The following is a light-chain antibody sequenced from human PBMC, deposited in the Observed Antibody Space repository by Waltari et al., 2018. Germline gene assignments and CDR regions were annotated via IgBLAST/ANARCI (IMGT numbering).Light chain of an antibody. J-gene: IGLJ3*02. Sequence: QSVLTQPPSVSGTPGQRVTLSCSGSSPNIRSNYVYWYQQVPGTAPKLLIYRNTQRPSGVPDRFSGSKSGTSGSLAISGLRSEDEADYYCGAWDDSLSTWVFGGGTKLTVL. CDR1: SPNIRSNY. CDR3: GAWDDSLSTWV. V-gene: IGLV1-47*01. CDR2: RNT.